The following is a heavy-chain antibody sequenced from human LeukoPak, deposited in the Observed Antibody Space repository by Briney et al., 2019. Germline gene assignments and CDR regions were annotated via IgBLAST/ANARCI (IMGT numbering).Heavy chain of an antibody. CDR2: IYSGGST. CDR3: ARDLSSSSGY. J-gene: IGHJ4*02. D-gene: IGHD6-6*01. Sequence: GGSLRLSCAASGFTVSSNYMSWVRQAPGKGLEWVSVIYSGGSTYYADSVKGRFTISRDNSKNTLYLQMNGLRAEDTAVYYCARDLSSSSGYWGQGTLVTVSS. CDR1: GFTVSSNY. V-gene: IGHV3-53*01.